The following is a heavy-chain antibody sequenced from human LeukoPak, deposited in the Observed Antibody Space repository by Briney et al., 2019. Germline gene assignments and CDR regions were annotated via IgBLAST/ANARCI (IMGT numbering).Heavy chain of an antibody. CDR1: GFTVINTY. J-gene: IGHJ4*02. V-gene: IGHV3-66*01. CDR2: IYTGGAT. CDR3: ARAVLSGGFDR. D-gene: IGHD3-16*01. Sequence: GGSLRLSCAASGFTVINTYMTWVRQAPGKGLEWVSNIYTGGATYYTDSVKGRFTVSGDSSKNTLFLQMNSLREEDTAVYYCARAVLSGGFDRWGQGALVTVSS.